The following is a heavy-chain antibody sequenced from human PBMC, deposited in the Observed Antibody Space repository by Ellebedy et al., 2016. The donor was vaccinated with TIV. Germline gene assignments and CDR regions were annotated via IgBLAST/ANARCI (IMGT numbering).Heavy chain of an antibody. Sequence: ASVKVSCKASGYTFTSYGISWVRQAPGQGLEWMGWISAYNGNTNYAQKLQGRVTMTTDTSTSTAYMELRSLRSDDTAVYYCARCDWHDVDLDHWYFDLWGRGTLVTVSS. J-gene: IGHJ2*01. CDR1: GYTFTSYG. CDR3: ARCDWHDVDLDHWYFDL. V-gene: IGHV1-18*01. CDR2: ISAYNGNT. D-gene: IGHD1-1*01.